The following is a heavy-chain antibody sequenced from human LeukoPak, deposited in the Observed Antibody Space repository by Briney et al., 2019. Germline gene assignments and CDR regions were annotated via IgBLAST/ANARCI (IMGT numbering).Heavy chain of an antibody. CDR1: GFTFSSYA. CDR3: ARLKWVGGWYGDYFDY. CDR2: ISYDGSNK. Sequence: PGRSLRLSCAASGFTFSSYAMHWVRQAPGKGLEWVAVISYDGSNKYYADSVKGRFTISRDNSKNTLYLQMNSLRAEDTAVYYCARLKWVGGWYGDYFDYWGQGTLVTVSS. J-gene: IGHJ4*02. V-gene: IGHV3-30-3*01. D-gene: IGHD6-19*01.